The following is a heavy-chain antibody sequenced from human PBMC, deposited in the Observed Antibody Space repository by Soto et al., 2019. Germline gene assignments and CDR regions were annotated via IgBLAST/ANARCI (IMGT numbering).Heavy chain of an antibody. CDR1: GGTFSSYA. D-gene: IGHD1-26*01. CDR2: LIPIFGTA. Sequence: QVQLVQSGAEVKKPGSSVKVSCKASGGTFSSYAISWVRQAPGQGLEWMGGLIPIFGTANYAQKFQGRVTITADKSTSTAYMELSSLRSEDTAVYYCARVGSAGSYYAYYYGMDVWGQGTTVTVSS. J-gene: IGHJ6*02. V-gene: IGHV1-69*06. CDR3: ARVGSAGSYYAYYYGMDV.